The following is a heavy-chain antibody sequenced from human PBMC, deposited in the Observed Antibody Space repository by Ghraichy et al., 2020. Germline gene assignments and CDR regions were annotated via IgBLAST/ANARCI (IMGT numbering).Heavy chain of an antibody. D-gene: IGHD3-16*01. V-gene: IGHV6-1*01. CDR1: GDSVSSDTAT. CDR2: TNYRSKWYY. CDR3: AKRGAWGTLDI. J-gene: IGHJ3*02. Sequence: SQTLSLTCVVSGDSVSSDTATWNWIRQSPSRGLEWLGRTNYRSKWYYDYGTSVKSRASISPDTSKNQFSLQLNFVTPEDTAVYYCAKRGAWGTLDIWGQGTMVTVSP.